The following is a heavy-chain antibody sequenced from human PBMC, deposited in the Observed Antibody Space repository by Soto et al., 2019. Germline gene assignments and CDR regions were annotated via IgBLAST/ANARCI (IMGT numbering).Heavy chain of an antibody. Sequence: EVQLVESGGGLVQPGGSLRLSCAASGFTVSSNYMSWVRQAPGKGLEWVSVIYSGGSTYYADSVKGRFTISRDNSKNTLYLHMNSLRAEDTAVYYCARDFPGYCSSTSCYYDYWGQGTLVTVSS. V-gene: IGHV3-66*01. CDR3: ARDFPGYCSSTSCYYDY. CDR2: IYSGGST. J-gene: IGHJ4*02. CDR1: GFTVSSNY. D-gene: IGHD2-2*03.